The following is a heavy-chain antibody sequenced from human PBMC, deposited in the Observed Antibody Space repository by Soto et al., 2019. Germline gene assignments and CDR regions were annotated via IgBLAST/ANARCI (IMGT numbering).Heavy chain of an antibody. CDR2: INHSGST. V-gene: IGHV4-34*01. D-gene: IGHD2-15*01. CDR1: GGSFRGYF. J-gene: IGHJ4*02. Sequence: SETLSLTCAVYGGSFRGYFWSWIRQPPGKGLEGIGEINHSGSTKYNPSLKSRVTISVDASKNQFSLNLNSVTAADTAVYYCARGCLGSCSGGPVFDYWGQGTLVTVSS. CDR3: ARGCLGSCSGGPVFDY.